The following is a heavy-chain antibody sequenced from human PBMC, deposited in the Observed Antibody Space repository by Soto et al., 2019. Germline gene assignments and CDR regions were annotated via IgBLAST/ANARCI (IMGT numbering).Heavy chain of an antibody. D-gene: IGHD6-13*01. J-gene: IGHJ4*02. CDR1: GFTFSNYY. Sequence: QVPLVESGGGLVKPGESLRLSCAASGFTFSNYYMSWIRQTPGKGLEWLSYITSSGRTIYYADSVKGRFAISRDNAKNSLYLQMNSLRAEDTAVYYCARGRGVYSTTWYAYWGQGTLVTVSS. V-gene: IGHV3-11*01. CDR2: ITSSGRTI. CDR3: ARGRGVYSTTWYAY.